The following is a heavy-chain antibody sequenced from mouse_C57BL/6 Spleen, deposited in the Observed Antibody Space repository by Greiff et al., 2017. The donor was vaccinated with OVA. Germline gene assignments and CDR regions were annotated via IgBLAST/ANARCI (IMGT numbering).Heavy chain of an antibody. V-gene: IGHV1-61*01. CDR3: ARVVYYYGDWYFDV. Sequence: QVQLQQPGAELVRPGSSVKLSCKASGYTFTSYWMDWVKQRPGQGLEWIGNIYPSDSETHYNQKFKDKATLTVDKSSSTAYMQLSSLTSEDSAVYYCARVVYYYGDWYFDVWGTGTTVTVSS. J-gene: IGHJ1*03. CDR2: IYPSDSET. D-gene: IGHD1-1*01. CDR1: GYTFTSYW.